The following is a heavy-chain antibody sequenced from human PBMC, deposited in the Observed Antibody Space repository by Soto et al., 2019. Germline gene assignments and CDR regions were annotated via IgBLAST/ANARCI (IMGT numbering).Heavy chain of an antibody. V-gene: IGHV1-18*01. D-gene: IGHD6-19*01. J-gene: IGHJ3*02. CDR3: ARDSDSSGLSPDAFDI. CDR1: GYTFTSYG. CDR2: ISAYNGNT. Sequence: ASVKVSCKASGYTFTSYGISWVRQAPGQGLEWMGWISAYNGNTNYAQKLQGRVTMTTDTSTSTAYMGLRSLRSDDTAVYYCARDSDSSGLSPDAFDIWGQGTMVTVSS.